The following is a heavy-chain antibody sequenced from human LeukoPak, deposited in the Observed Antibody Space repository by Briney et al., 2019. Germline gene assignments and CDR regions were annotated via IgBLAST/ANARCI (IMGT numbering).Heavy chain of an antibody. Sequence: PSETLSLTCTVSGGSISSYYWSWIRQPPGKGLEWIGYIYYSGSTNYNPSLKSRVPISVDTSKNQFSLKLSSVTAADTAVYYCARVAGDYDILTGYTYFDYWGQGTLVTVSS. CDR1: GGSISSYY. CDR3: ARVAGDYDILTGYTYFDY. D-gene: IGHD3-9*01. V-gene: IGHV4-59*01. CDR2: IYYSGST. J-gene: IGHJ4*02.